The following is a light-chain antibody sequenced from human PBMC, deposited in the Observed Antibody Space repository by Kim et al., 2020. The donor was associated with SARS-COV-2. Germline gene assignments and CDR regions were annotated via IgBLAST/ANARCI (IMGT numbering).Light chain of an antibody. Sequence: APGKTARITCGGKNIGSKSVHWYQQEPGQAPVLVIYYDSDRPSGIPERFSGSNSGNTATLTISRVEAGDEADYYCQVWDSSSDHWVFGGGTQLTVL. J-gene: IGLJ3*02. CDR3: QVWDSSSDHWV. CDR2: YDS. V-gene: IGLV3-21*04. CDR1: NIGSKS.